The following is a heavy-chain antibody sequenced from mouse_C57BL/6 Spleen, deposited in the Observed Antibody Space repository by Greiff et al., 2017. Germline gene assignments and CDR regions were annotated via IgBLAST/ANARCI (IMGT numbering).Heavy chain of an antibody. Sequence: SGPELVKPGASVKIPCKASGYTFTDYNMDWVKQSHGKSLEWIGDINPNNGGTIYNQKFKGKATLTVDKSSSTAYMELRSLTSEDTAVYYCARRIYDGYPFAYWGQGTLVTVSA. V-gene: IGHV1-18*01. CDR3: ARRIYDGYPFAY. J-gene: IGHJ3*01. D-gene: IGHD2-3*01. CDR1: GYTFTDYN. CDR2: INPNNGGT.